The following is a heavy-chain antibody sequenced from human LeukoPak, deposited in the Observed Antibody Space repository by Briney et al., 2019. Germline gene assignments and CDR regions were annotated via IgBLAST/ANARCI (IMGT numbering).Heavy chain of an antibody. CDR1: GYTFTSYG. Sequence: ASVKVSCKASGYTFTSYGISWVRQAPGQGLEWMAWIHPKTGVTNYAERFQGRLSLTRDTSISTPYMELNSLTSDDTAVYYCARDHNWGPDYWGQGTLVSVSS. D-gene: IGHD7-27*01. CDR2: IHPKTGVT. J-gene: IGHJ4*02. CDR3: ARDHNWGPDY. V-gene: IGHV1-2*02.